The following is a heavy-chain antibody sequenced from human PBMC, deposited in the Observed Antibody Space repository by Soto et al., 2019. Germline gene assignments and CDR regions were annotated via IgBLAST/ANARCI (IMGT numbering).Heavy chain of an antibody. V-gene: IGHV3-9*01. CDR3: AKDNGGSYSSSPIDY. D-gene: IGHD6-6*01. CDR1: GFTFDDYA. Sequence: GGSLRLSCAASGFTFDDYAMHWVRQAPGKGLEWVSGISWNSGSIGYADSVKGRFTISRDNAKNSLYLQMNSLRAEDTALYYCAKDNGGSYSSSPIDYWGQGTLVTVSS. J-gene: IGHJ4*02. CDR2: ISWNSGSI.